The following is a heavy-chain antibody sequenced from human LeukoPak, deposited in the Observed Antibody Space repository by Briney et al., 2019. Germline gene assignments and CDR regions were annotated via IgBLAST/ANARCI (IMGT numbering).Heavy chain of an antibody. V-gene: IGHV3-74*01. CDR2: IYNDGSST. Sequence: PGGSLRLSCAASGFTFSNYWMHWVRQAPGKGLVWVSRIYNDGSSTSYADSVKGRFTISRDNAKNSLYLQMNSLRAEDTAVYYCARDWYTAERWTIYYSYYIDVWGKGTTVTVSS. CDR1: GFTFSNYW. J-gene: IGHJ6*03. D-gene: IGHD4-23*01. CDR3: ARDWYTAERWTIYYSYYIDV.